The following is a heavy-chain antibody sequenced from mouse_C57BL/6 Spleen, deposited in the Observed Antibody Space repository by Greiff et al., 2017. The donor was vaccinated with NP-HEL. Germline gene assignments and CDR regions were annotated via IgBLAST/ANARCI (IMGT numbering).Heavy chain of an antibody. J-gene: IGHJ4*01. Sequence: QVQLQQPGAELVRPGSSVKLSCKASGYTFTSYWMHWVKQRPIQGLEWIGNIDPSDSETHYNQKFKDKATLTVDKTSSTVYMQLSSLTSEDSEVYYCARWGTGNAMDYWGQGTSVTVSS. CDR2: IDPSDSET. D-gene: IGHD4-1*01. CDR3: ARWGTGNAMDY. CDR1: GYTFTSYW. V-gene: IGHV1-52*01.